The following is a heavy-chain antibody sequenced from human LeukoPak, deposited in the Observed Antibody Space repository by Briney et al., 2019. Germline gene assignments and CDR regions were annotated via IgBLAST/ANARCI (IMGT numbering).Heavy chain of an antibody. J-gene: IGHJ4*02. Sequence: ASVKVSCKASGYTFTGSYMHRVRQAPGQGLEWMGWINLNSGGTNYAQKFQVRVTMTRDTSISTAYMELSRLRSDDTAVYYCARSPHILTGENFDYWGQGTLVTVSS. V-gene: IGHV1-2*02. CDR3: ARSPHILTGENFDY. CDR2: INLNSGGT. CDR1: GYTFTGSY. D-gene: IGHD3-9*01.